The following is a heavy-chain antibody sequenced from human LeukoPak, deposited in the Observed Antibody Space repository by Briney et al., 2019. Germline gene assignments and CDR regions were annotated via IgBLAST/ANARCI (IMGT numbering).Heavy chain of an antibody. D-gene: IGHD6-19*01. CDR2: TYYRSKWYN. CDR3: ARGLDSSGWGYYFDY. Sequence: SQTLSLTCAISGDSASSNSAAWNWIRQSPSRGLGWLGRTYYRSKWYNDYAVSVKSRITINPDTSKNQFSLQLNSVTPEDTAVYYCARGLDSSGWGYYFDYWGQGTLVTVSS. J-gene: IGHJ4*02. CDR1: GDSASSNSAA. V-gene: IGHV6-1*01.